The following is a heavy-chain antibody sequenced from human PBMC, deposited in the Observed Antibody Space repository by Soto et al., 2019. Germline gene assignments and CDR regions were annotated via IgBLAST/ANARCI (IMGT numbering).Heavy chain of an antibody. Sequence: PVGSLRISFAASVFPFSSYAMSWVRKAPGKGLEWVSIITSDGRTYYADSVKGRFTISRDNSKNTVYLQMNSLRAEDTAVYYCAKDYSTVTTDPLSVVLFDYWGQGALVTVSS. D-gene: IGHD4-17*01. CDR2: ITSDGRT. CDR3: AKDYSTVTTDPLSVVLFDY. CDR1: VFPFSSYA. J-gene: IGHJ4*02. V-gene: IGHV3-23*01.